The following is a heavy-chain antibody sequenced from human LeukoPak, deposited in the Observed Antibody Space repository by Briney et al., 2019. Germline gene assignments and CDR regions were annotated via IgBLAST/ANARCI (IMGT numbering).Heavy chain of an antibody. Sequence: GGSLRLSCVASGFTFSSFALSWVRQAPGKGLEWVSGISDSGDGTYYADSVKGRFTISIDNSKNTLYLQMNSLRAEDTAVYYCANARWYLDYWGQGTLVTVSS. V-gene: IGHV3-23*01. CDR2: ISDSGDGT. J-gene: IGHJ4*02. CDR1: GFTFSSFA. CDR3: ANARWYLDY. D-gene: IGHD4-23*01.